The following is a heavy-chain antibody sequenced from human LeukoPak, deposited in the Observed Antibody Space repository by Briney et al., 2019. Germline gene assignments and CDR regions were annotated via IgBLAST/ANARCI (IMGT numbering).Heavy chain of an antibody. CDR1: GFIVTDSRNY. Sequence: PGGSLRLSCVASGFIVTDSRNYMNWVRQAPGKGLEWVSIIYNDGKTYYADSVKGRFTISRDNSKNTLYLQMNSLRAEDTAVYYCAFHIVGAPRGAFDIWGQGTMVTVSS. D-gene: IGHD1-26*01. V-gene: IGHV3-53*01. CDR2: IYNDGKT. J-gene: IGHJ3*02. CDR3: AFHIVGAPRGAFDI.